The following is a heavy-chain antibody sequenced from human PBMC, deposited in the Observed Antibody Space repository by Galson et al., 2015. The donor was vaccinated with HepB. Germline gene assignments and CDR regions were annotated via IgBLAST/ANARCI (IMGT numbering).Heavy chain of an antibody. V-gene: IGHV3-23*01. J-gene: IGHJ4*02. Sequence: SLRLSCAASVFNFRTYGMSWVRQAPGKGLQWVSTINDSGGNTHYADSVKGRFTISRDNSKNTLYLNMNSLRAEDTAVYYCAKDAGGTDFGPFEYWGQGTLVTVSS. CDR3: AKDAGGTDFGPFEY. CDR2: INDSGGNT. D-gene: IGHD1-26*01. CDR1: VFNFRTYG.